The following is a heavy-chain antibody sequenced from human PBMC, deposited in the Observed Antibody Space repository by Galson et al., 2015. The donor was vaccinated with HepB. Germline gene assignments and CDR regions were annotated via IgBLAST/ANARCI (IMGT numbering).Heavy chain of an antibody. CDR1: GFTFSSYW. CDR2: ISYDGSNK. D-gene: IGHD3-10*01. CDR3: AKDPTYYYGSGSYPPNY. V-gene: IGHV3-30*18. Sequence: SLRLSCAASGFTFSSYWMHWVRQAPGKGLEWVAVISYDGSNKYYADSVKGRFTISRDNSKNTLYLQMNSLRAEDTAVYYCAKDPTYYYGSGSYPPNYWGQGTLVTVSS. J-gene: IGHJ4*02.